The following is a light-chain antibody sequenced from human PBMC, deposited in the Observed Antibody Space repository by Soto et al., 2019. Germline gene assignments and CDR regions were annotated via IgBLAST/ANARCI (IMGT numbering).Light chain of an antibody. CDR1: QMISWC. Sequence: DVQMSQSPSTLSACVGDRVPITSRASQMISWCLAWYQQKPGQAPKLXXDDXSSLERGGPSRFSGSGSATEFTLTISSMHPDDFANYYCQQYKSYSLTFGQGTKVDIK. CDR2: DXS. J-gene: IGKJ1*01. CDR3: QQYKSYSLT. V-gene: IGKV1-5*01.